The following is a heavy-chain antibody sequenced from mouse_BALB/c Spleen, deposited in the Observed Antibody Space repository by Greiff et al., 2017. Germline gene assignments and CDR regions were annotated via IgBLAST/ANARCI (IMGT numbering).Heavy chain of an antibody. V-gene: IGHV5-6-4*01. CDR3: TRDGDYGSSYGY. J-gene: IGHJ2*01. CDR2: ISSGGSYT. D-gene: IGHD1-1*01. CDR1: GFTFSSYT. Sequence: EVNVVESGGGLVKPGGSLKLSCAASGFTFSSYTMSWVRQTPEKRLEWVATISSGGSYTYYPDSVKGRFTISRDNAKNTLYLQMSSLKSEDTAMYYCTRDGDYGSSYGYWGQGTTLTVSS.